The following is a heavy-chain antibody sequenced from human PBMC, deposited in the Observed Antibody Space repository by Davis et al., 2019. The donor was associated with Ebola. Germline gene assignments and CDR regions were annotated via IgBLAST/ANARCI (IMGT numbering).Heavy chain of an antibody. Sequence: GESLKISCAASGFTFSSYAMHWVRQAPGKGLEWVAVISYDGSNKYYADSVKGRFTISRDISKDTLYLQMNSLRAEDTAVYYCAKTYSGSPNSFFDYWGQGTLVTVSS. J-gene: IGHJ4*02. CDR2: ISYDGSNK. CDR3: AKTYSGSPNSFFDY. CDR1: GFTFSSYA. V-gene: IGHV3-30*04. D-gene: IGHD1-26*01.